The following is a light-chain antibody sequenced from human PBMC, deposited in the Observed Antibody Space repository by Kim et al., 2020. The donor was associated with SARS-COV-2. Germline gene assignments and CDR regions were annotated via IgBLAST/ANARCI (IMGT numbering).Light chain of an antibody. J-gene: IGLJ3*02. CDR2: QDS. V-gene: IGLV3-1*01. CDR1: KLGDKY. CDR3: QAWDTRVL. Sequence: SYELTQPPSVSVSPGQTASIACSADKLGDKYASWYQQKPGQSPVLVIYQDSKRPSGIPERFSGSNSGNTATLTISGTQAMDEADYYCQAWDTRVLFGGGTKLTVL.